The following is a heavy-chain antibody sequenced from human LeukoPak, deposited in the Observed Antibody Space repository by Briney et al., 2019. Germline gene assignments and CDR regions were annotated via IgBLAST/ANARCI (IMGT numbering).Heavy chain of an antibody. J-gene: IGHJ4*02. CDR3: GRAPNRYSSSCPDY. V-gene: IGHV1-18*01. CDR1: GYTFTSYG. D-gene: IGHD6-13*01. CDR2: ISAYNGNT. Sequence: ASVKVSCKASGYTFTSYGISWVRQAPGQGLEWMGWISAYNGNTNYAQKLQGRVTMTTDTSTSTAYMELRSLRSDDTAVYYCGRAPNRYSSSCPDYWGQGTLVTVSS.